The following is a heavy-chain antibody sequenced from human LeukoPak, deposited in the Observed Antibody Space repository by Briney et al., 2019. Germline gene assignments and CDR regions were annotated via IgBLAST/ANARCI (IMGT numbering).Heavy chain of an antibody. Sequence: GGSLRLSCAASGFTFSSYWMHWVRQAPGKGLVWVSRINTDGSSTSYADSVKGRFTISRDNAKNTLYLQMNSLRAEDTAVYYCARVRSSGWYPARVDAFDIWGQGTMVTVSS. V-gene: IGHV3-74*01. J-gene: IGHJ3*02. CDR2: INTDGSST. CDR3: ARVRSSGWYPARVDAFDI. D-gene: IGHD6-19*01. CDR1: GFTFSSYW.